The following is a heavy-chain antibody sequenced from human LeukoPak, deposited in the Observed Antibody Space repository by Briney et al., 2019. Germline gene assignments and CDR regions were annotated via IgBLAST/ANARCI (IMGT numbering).Heavy chain of an antibody. CDR1: GGSISSGDYY. Sequence: SETLSLTCTVSGGSISSGDYYWSWSRQPPGKGLEWIGDIYYSGSTYYNPSLKSRVTISVDTYKNQFFLKLSSVTAADTAVYYCARNLLYYYGSGIYFDYWGLGTLVTVSS. J-gene: IGHJ4*02. CDR3: ARNLLYYYGSGIYFDY. CDR2: IYYSGST. V-gene: IGHV4-30-4*01. D-gene: IGHD3-10*01.